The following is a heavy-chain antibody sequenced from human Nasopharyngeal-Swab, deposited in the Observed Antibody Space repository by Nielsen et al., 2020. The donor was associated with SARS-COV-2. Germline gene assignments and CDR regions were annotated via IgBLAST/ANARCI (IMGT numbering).Heavy chain of an antibody. J-gene: IGHJ4*02. CDR2: IGAYNGNT. V-gene: IGHV1-18*01. D-gene: IGHD3-3*01. Sequence: ASVKVSCKAPGYIFTSYDISWVRQARGQGLEWMGWIGAYNGNTNYAQKFQDRVTMTTDTYTSTVYMGLRGLRSDDTAVYYCARHGVAEDYWGQGTLVTVSS. CDR3: ARHGVAEDY. CDR1: GYIFTSYD.